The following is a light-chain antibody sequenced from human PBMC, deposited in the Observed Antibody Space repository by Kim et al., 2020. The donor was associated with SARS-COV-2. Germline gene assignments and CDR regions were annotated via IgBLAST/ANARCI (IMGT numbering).Light chain of an antibody. J-gene: IGLJ3*02. V-gene: IGLV1-40*01. CDR1: RSNIGAYYD. CDR3: QSYDRSLSGSV. CDR2: DNT. Sequence: QRCPISWPESRSNIGAYYDVHWYQPVPGTAPKLLIHDNTNRPSGVPDRFSGSKSGTSASLDITGLQAEDEAVYYCQSYDRSLSGSVFGGGTQLTVL.